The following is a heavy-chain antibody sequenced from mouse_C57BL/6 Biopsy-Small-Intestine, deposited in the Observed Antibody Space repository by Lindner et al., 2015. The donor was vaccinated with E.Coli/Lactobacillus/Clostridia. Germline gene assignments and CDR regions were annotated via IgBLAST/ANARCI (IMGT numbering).Heavy chain of an antibody. Sequence: SVKVSCKASAYTFTNYYLHWVRQAPGQALEWMGWINPNLGDTNYALKFQGRVTMTRDTSINTAYMEVSSLKSDDTAIYYCARVILLALPKEASFDLWGQGTVVTVS. D-gene: IGHD1-2*01. CDR2: INPNLGDT. V-gene: IGHV14-2*02. CDR3: ARVILLALPKEASFDL. CDR1: AYTFTNYY. J-gene: IGHJ3*01.